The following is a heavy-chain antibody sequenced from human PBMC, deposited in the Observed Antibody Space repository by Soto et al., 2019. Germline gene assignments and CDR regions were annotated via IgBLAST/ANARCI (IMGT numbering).Heavy chain of an antibody. D-gene: IGHD2-21*02. Sequence: PSETLSLTXTVSGGSMSNYYWNWIRQPPGGGLEWIGRTRNSGNTVYNPSLKGRLTVSLDTSRHQLSLKLTSVNAADTAVYYCAGRQEEAVTASEGNWFDPWGQGTLVTVSS. CDR2: TRNSGNT. CDR1: GGSMSNYY. CDR3: AGRQEEAVTASEGNWFDP. J-gene: IGHJ5*02. V-gene: IGHV4-59*01.